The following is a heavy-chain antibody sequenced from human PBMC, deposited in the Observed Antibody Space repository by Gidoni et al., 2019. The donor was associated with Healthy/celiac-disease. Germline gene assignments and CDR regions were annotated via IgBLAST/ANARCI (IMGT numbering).Heavy chain of an antibody. J-gene: IGHJ4*02. CDR3: TARSGYDYGALDY. CDR2: IKSKTDGGTT. D-gene: IGHD3-22*01. CDR1: GFTFSNAW. V-gene: IGHV3-15*01. Sequence: EVQLVESGGGLVKPGGSLRLSCAASGFTFSNAWMSWVRQAPGKGLEWVGRIKSKTDGGTTDYAAPVKGRFTISRDDSKNTLYLQMNSLKTEDTAVYYCTARSGYDYGALDYWGQGTLVTVSS.